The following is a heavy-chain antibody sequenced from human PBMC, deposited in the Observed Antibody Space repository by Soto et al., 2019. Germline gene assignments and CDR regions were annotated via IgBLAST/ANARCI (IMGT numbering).Heavy chain of an antibody. Sequence: QVQLQESGPGLVQPSQTLSLTCTVSGGSISSGGYYWSWIRQHPGTGLEWIVHISDSGNTYYNTSLKGRVTISVDTSRNPFSLIVDSVTAADTAVYYCARGVLNWGQGTLVTVSS. CDR3: ARGVLN. CDR1: GGSISSGGYY. V-gene: IGHV4-31*03. J-gene: IGHJ1*01. CDR2: ISDSGNT.